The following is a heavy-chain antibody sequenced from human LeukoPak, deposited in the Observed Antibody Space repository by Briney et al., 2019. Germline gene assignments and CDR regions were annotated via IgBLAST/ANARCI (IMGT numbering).Heavy chain of an antibody. CDR2: ISQDGSEK. CDR1: GFTFNNYW. V-gene: IGHV3-7*01. D-gene: IGHD3-22*01. Sequence: PGGSLRLSCAASGFTFNNYWLTWVRQPPGKGLEWVAKISQDGSEKYYVDSVKGRFTISRDSGKNSLYLLMNSLRVEDTAVYYCARAVGSSGCDYWGQGTLVTVSS. J-gene: IGHJ4*02. CDR3: ARAVGSSGCDY.